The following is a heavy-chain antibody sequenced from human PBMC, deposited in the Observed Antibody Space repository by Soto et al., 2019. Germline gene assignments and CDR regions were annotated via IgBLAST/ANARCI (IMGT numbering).Heavy chain of an antibody. V-gene: IGHV3-21*01. CDR2: VSSGSSNI. CDR1: GFTFRTYN. Sequence: EVELVESGGGLVKPGESLKLSCAASGFTFRTYNMIWVRQAPGKGLEWIASVSSGSSNIYYAASVKGRFTISRDNAQNSLFLQINSLSAEDTAVYYCARQYPSSSRHFDHWGQGTLVTVSA. CDR3: ARQYPSSSRHFDH. J-gene: IGHJ4*02. D-gene: IGHD6-6*01.